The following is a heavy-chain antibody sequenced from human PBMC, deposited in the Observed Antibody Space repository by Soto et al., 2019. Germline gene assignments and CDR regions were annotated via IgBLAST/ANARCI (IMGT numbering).Heavy chain of an antibody. J-gene: IGHJ4*02. D-gene: IGHD2-21*02. CDR1: GGSISSADYY. V-gene: IGHV4-31*03. CDR3: ARMMVTAMDFDY. CDR2: ISYSGST. Sequence: QVQLQESGPGLVKPSQTLSLTCTVSGGSISSADYYWSWIRQHPGKGLEWIGYISYSGSTYYNPSLESRVTISVDTSNNQFSLKLSSVTAADTVVYYCARMMVTAMDFDYWGQGALVTVSS.